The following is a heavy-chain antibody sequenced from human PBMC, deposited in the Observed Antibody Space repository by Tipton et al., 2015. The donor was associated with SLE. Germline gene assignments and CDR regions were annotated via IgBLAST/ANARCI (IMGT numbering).Heavy chain of an antibody. Sequence: QLVQSGGGLVKPGGSLRLSCAASGFTFSSYSMNWVRQAPGKGLEWVSSISSSSSYIYYADSVKGRFTISRDNAKNSLYLQMNSLRAEDTAVYYCARGIWGSYEGSDYWGQGTLVTVSS. D-gene: IGHD3-16*01. CDR1: GFTFSSYS. CDR2: ISSSSSYI. V-gene: IGHV3-21*03. CDR3: ARGIWGSYEGSDY. J-gene: IGHJ4*02.